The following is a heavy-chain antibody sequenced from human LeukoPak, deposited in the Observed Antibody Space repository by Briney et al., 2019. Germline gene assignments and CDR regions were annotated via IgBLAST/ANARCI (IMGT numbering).Heavy chain of an antibody. D-gene: IGHD3-16*01. CDR1: GFTFTIYE. CDR3: VSAYGGLLDH. J-gene: IGHJ4*02. V-gene: IGHV3-48*03. Sequence: QAGGSLRLSCAASGFTFTIYEMNWVRQAPGKGLECISYVSANGDTIYYADSVRGRFTISRDNAKNSLYLQMNSLRAEDAAVYYCVSAYGGLLDHWGQGTLVTVSS. CDR2: VSANGDTI.